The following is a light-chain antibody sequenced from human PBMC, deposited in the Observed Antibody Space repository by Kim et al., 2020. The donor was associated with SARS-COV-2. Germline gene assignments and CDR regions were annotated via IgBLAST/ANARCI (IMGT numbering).Light chain of an antibody. Sequence: QRVTISCPGSSSNIGAGYDVHWYQQLPGTAPKHLISGNNNRPSGVPDRFSGSKSGTSASLAITGLQAEDEADYYCQSYDRSLSGSVFGGGTQLTVL. CDR2: GNN. CDR1: SSNIGAGYD. V-gene: IGLV1-40*01. CDR3: QSYDRSLSGSV. J-gene: IGLJ3*02.